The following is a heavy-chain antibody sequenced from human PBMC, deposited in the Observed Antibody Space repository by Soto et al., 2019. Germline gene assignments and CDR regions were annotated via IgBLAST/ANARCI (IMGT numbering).Heavy chain of an antibody. V-gene: IGHV5-10-1*01. D-gene: IGHD3-10*01. CDR1: GYSFTSYW. J-gene: IGHJ3*02. Sequence: PGESLKISCKGSGYSFTSYWISWVRQMPGKGLEWMGRIDPSDSYTNYSPSFQGHVTTSADKSISTAYLQWSSLKASDTAMYYCATDHSYYYGSGSVAFDIWGQGTMVTVS. CDR3: ATDHSYYYGSGSVAFDI. CDR2: IDPSDSYT.